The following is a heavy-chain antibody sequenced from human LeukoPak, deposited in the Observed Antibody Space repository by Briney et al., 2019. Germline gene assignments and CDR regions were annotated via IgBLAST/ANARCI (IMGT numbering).Heavy chain of an antibody. Sequence: SETLSLTCTVAGGSISSYYWSWIRQPPGKGLELIGYIHYSGATSYNPSLKSRVTISVDTSKNQFSLKVSSVTAADTAVYYCARDAGSDDTDNWFDPWGQGTLVTVSS. V-gene: IGHV4-59*12. CDR3: ARDAGSDDTDNWFDP. D-gene: IGHD3-22*01. J-gene: IGHJ5*02. CDR1: GGSISSYY. CDR2: IHYSGAT.